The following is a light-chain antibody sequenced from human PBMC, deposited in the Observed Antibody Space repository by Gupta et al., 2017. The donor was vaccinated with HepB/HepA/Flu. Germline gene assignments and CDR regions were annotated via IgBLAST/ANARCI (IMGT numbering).Light chain of an antibody. CDR2: DVT. CDR3: CSYAGNYIWV. Sequence: QSALTQPRSMSGSPGQSVTISCSGTSSDVCNYNYVSWYQQHPGEAPKLLIYDVTRRPSGVPDRFSGSKSGNTASLTISGLQAEDDSDYYCCSYAGNYIWVFGGGTKLTVL. V-gene: IGLV2-11*01. J-gene: IGLJ3*02. CDR1: SSDVCNYNY.